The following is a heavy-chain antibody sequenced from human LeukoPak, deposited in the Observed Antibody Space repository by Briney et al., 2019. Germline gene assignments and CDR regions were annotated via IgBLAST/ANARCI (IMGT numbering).Heavy chain of an antibody. D-gene: IGHD3-3*01. Sequence: QPGGSLRLSCAASGFTFSSYAMHWVRQAPGKGLEWVAVISYDGSNKYYADSVKGRFTISRDNSKNTLYLQMNSLRAEDTAVYYCARGFLEWFSGYWGQGTLVTVSS. CDR1: GFTFSSYA. CDR3: ARGFLEWFSGY. J-gene: IGHJ4*02. V-gene: IGHV3-30-3*01. CDR2: ISYDGSNK.